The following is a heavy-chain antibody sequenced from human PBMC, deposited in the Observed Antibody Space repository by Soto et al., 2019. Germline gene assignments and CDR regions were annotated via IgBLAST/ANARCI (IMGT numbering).Heavy chain of an antibody. CDR3: AKDERSFDD. CDR2: IIGSGGRT. D-gene: IGHD1-1*01. Sequence: SGGSLRLSCAASGFTCGSFGMSWVRQSPGKGLEWVSHIIGSGGRTYYAPSVQGRFTILRDNSKNILYLQMNSLRVDDTAIYYCAKDERSFDDWGQGTRVTVSS. V-gene: IGHV3-23*01. J-gene: IGHJ3*01. CDR1: GFTCGSFG.